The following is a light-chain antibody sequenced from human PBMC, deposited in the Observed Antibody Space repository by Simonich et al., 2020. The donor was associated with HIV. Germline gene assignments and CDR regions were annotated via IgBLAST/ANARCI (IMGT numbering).Light chain of an antibody. CDR3: QQYYSTPRT. J-gene: IGKJ1*01. CDR2: WAS. V-gene: IGKV4-1*01. CDR1: QSVLYSSNNKNY. Sequence: DIVMTQSPDSLAVSLGERATINCKSSQSVLYSSNNKNYFAWYQQKPGQPPKLLIYWASTRESGVPDRFSGSGSWTYFTLTISSLQAEDVAVYYCQQYYSTPRTFGQGTKVEIK.